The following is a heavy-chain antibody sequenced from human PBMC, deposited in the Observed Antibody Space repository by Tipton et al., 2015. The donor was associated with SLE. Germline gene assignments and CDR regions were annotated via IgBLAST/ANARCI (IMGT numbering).Heavy chain of an antibody. CDR3: ARDKRVDDAFDI. J-gene: IGHJ3*02. V-gene: IGHV3-11*01. D-gene: IGHD5-12*01. Sequence: GSLRLSCAASGFTFSDYYMSWIRQAPGKGLEWVSYISSSGSTIYYADSVKGRFTISRDNSKNTLYLQMNSLRAEDTAVYYCARDKRVDDAFDIWGQGTMVTVSS. CDR2: ISSSGSTI. CDR1: GFTFSDYY.